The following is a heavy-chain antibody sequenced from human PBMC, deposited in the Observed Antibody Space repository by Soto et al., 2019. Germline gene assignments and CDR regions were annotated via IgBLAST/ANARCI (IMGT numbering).Heavy chain of an antibody. CDR1: GFAISRGYY. V-gene: IGHV4-38-2*02. Sequence: SETLSLTCSVAGFAISRGYYWSWVRQPPGKGLEWIGSIYPSVSSYHNPSLENRARLSIDASKNQFTLNLTSVTSADAALYYCAREKVGTSFFDNWGQGIQVTVSS. CDR2: IYPSVSS. D-gene: IGHD1-1*01. J-gene: IGHJ4*02. CDR3: AREKVGTSFFDN.